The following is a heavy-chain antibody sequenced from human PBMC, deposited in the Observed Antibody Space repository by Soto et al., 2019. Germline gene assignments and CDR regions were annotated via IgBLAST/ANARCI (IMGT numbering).Heavy chain of an antibody. CDR1: GYTFTSYG. J-gene: IGHJ3*02. Sequence: QVQLVQSGAEVKKPGASVKVSCKASGYTFTSYGISWVRQAPGQGLEWMGWISAYNGNTNYAQKLQGRVTMTTDTSTSTAYMELRSLRSDDTAVYYCARQTYYYDSSGYYRAFDISGQGTMVTVSS. CDR3: ARQTYYYDSSGYYRAFDI. V-gene: IGHV1-18*01. CDR2: ISAYNGNT. D-gene: IGHD3-22*01.